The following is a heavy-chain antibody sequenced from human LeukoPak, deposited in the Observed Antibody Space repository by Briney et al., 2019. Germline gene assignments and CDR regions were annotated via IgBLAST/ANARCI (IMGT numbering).Heavy chain of an antibody. J-gene: IGHJ4*02. CDR1: GYSISSGYY. CDR2: IYHSGST. CDR3: ARLDYDHFFDY. D-gene: IGHD3-3*01. Sequence: SETLSLXCAVSGYSISSGYYWGWIRQPPGKGLEWIGSIYHSGSTYYNPSLKSRVTISVDTSKNQFSLKLSSVTAADTAVYYCARLDYDHFFDYWGQGTLVTVSS. V-gene: IGHV4-38-2*01.